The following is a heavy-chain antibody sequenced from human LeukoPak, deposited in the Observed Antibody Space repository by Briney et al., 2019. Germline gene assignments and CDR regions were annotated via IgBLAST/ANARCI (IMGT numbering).Heavy chain of an antibody. CDR3: ARGEQLVPYFQH. J-gene: IGHJ1*01. Sequence: ASVNVSCKASGYTFTGYYMHSVRQAPGQGLEWMGWINPNRGGTNYAQKFQGRVTMTRDTSISTAYMEVSRLRSDDTAVYYCARGEQLVPYFQHWGQGTLFTVSS. CDR2: INPNRGGT. V-gene: IGHV1-2*02. D-gene: IGHD6-6*01. CDR1: GYTFTGYY.